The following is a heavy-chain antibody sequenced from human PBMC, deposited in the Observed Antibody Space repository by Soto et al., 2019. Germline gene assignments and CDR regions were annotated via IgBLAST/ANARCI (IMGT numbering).Heavy chain of an antibody. V-gene: IGHV4-59*01. D-gene: IGHD2-15*01. CDR2: IYYSGST. CDR1: GGSISSYY. Sequence: QVQLQESGPGLVKPSETLSLTCTVSGGSISSYYWSWIRQPPGKGLEWIGYIYYSGSTNYNPSLKSRVTISVDTSKNQFSLKLSSVTAADTAVYYCARGSLLGYCSGGSCYSFDYWGQGTLVTVSS. CDR3: ARGSLLGYCSGGSCYSFDY. J-gene: IGHJ4*02.